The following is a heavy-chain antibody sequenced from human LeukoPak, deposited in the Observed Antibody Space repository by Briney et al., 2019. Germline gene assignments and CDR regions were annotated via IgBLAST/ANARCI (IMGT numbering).Heavy chain of an antibody. CDR1: GGTFSSYA. Sequence: AASVKVSCKASGGTFSSYAISWVRQAPGQGLEWMGGIIPIFGTANYAQKFQGRVTITADESMSTAYMELSSLRSEDTAVYYCASNQYCSGGSCYSDWGQGTPVTVSS. CDR2: IIPIFGTA. CDR3: ASNQYCSGGSCYSD. J-gene: IGHJ4*02. D-gene: IGHD2-15*01. V-gene: IGHV1-69*13.